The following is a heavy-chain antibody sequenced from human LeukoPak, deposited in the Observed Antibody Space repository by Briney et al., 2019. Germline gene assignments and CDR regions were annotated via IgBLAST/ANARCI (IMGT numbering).Heavy chain of an antibody. Sequence: GGSLRLSCAASGFTFSTYWMSWVRQAPGKGLEWVANIKNNGSEKYYMDSVKGRFTISRDNAENSLYLQMNSLRAEDTAVYYCAREGVHCSGRSSLKAYWGQGTQVTVSS. J-gene: IGHJ4*02. CDR3: AREGVHCSGRSSLKAY. D-gene: IGHD2-15*01. CDR1: GFTFSTYW. V-gene: IGHV3-7*03. CDR2: IKNNGSEK.